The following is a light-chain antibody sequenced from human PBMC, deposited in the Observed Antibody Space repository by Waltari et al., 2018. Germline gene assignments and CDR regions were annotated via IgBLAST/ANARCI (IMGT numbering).Light chain of an antibody. Sequence: EIVLTQTPLSLSVTPGQPASISCKSSLSLLHSDGETLLYWYLQKPGQPPHLLIYEVSNRLAEVPDRVSGSGSGTDVTLKISRVEAEDVGTYYCVQSIQLPITFGPGTKLDI. CDR1: LSLLHSDGETL. CDR2: EVS. CDR3: VQSIQLPIT. V-gene: IGKV2D-29*01. J-gene: IGKJ3*01.